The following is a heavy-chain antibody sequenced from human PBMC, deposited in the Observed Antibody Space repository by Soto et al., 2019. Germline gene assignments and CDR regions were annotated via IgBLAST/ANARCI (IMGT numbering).Heavy chain of an antibody. CDR1: GFSLSTSW. CDR2: IMQDGSDK. J-gene: IGHJ6*02. CDR3: ASKRLYFYGLDV. Sequence: EVQLVESGGGLVQPGGSLRLSCTASGFSLSTSWMTWVRQAPGKGLESVANIMQDGSDKYYVYSVKGRFTISRDNAKNSLYRQMTSLRAEDTAVYYCASKRLYFYGLDVWGQGTTVTVSS. V-gene: IGHV3-7*01.